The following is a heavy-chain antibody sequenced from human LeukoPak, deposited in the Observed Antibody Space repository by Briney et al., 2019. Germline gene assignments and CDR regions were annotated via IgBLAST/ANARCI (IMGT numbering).Heavy chain of an antibody. D-gene: IGHD4-17*01. J-gene: IGHJ4*02. CDR2: IRSSSTI. Sequence: GSLRLSCAASGFTFTTYSMNWVRQAPGKGLEWVSYIRSSSTINYADSVKGRFTISRDNAKNSLYLQMNGLRAEDTAVYYCARERYGDYVYDYWGQGTLVTVSS. CDR1: GFTFTTYS. CDR3: ARERYGDYVYDY. V-gene: IGHV3-48*01.